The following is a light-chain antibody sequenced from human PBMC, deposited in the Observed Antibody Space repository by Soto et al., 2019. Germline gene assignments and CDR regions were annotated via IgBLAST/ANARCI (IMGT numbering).Light chain of an antibody. CDR3: GSWDDSLTGVV. V-gene: IGLV1-51*02. J-gene: IGLJ2*01. Sequence: QSVLTQPPSVSAAPGQKVTISCSGSSSNIGNNYVSWYQQLPGAAPNLLIYENYERPSAIPDRFSCSKSGASATLDITGRQTGEEADYYCGSWDDSLTGVVFGGGTKLTVL. CDR2: ENY. CDR1: SSNIGNNY.